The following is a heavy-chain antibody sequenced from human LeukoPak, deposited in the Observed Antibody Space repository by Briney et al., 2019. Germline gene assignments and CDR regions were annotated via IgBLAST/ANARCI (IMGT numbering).Heavy chain of an antibody. Sequence: PGGSLRLSCAASGFTFSGYSMNWVRQAPGKGLEWVSSISSSSSYIYYADSVKGRFTISRDNAKNSLYLQMNSLRAEDTAVYYCARATLASSGYYYAFGSGDYYGMDVWGQGTTVTVSS. J-gene: IGHJ6*02. CDR1: GFTFSGYS. CDR3: ARATLASSGYYYAFGSGDYYGMDV. V-gene: IGHV3-21*01. CDR2: ISSSSSYI. D-gene: IGHD3-22*01.